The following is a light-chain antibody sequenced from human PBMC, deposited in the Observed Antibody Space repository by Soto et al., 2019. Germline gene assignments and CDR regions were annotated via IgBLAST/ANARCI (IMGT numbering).Light chain of an antibody. CDR3: QSYDSSQSGSWV. Sequence: QSVLTQPPSVSGAPGQRVTISCTGSSSNIGARYDVHWYQQLPGTAPKLLIYDNSNRPSGVPDRFSGSKSGTSASLAITGLQAEDEADYYCQSYDSSQSGSWVFGGGTKLTVL. CDR2: DNS. CDR1: SSNIGARYD. J-gene: IGLJ3*02. V-gene: IGLV1-40*01.